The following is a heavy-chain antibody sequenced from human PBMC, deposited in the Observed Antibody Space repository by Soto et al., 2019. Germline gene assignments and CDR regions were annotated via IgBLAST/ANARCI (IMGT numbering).Heavy chain of an antibody. V-gene: IGHV1-8*01. CDR2: MNLNSGNT. D-gene: IGHD2-2*01. Sequence: ASVKVSCKASGYIFTSYDINWVRQATGQGLEWMGWMNLNSGNTGYAQKFQGRVTMTRNTSISTAYMELSILRSEDTAVYYCARRDIVVVPAAMMGAYYYYYYMDVWGKGTTVTVSS. CDR1: GYIFTSYD. J-gene: IGHJ6*03. CDR3: ARRDIVVVPAAMMGAYYYYYYMDV.